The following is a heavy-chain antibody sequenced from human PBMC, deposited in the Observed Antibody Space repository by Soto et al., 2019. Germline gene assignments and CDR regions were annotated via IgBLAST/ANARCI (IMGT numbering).Heavy chain of an antibody. CDR2: IIPIFGTA. J-gene: IGHJ6*02. Sequence: QVQLVQSGAEVKKPGSLVKVSCKASGGTFSSYAISWVRQAPGQGLEWMGGIIPIFGTANYAQKFQGRVTITADESTSTAYMELSSLRSEDTAVYYCAREFSDGDTAMVINYYYGMDVWGQGTTVTVSS. V-gene: IGHV1-69*12. D-gene: IGHD5-18*01. CDR1: GGTFSSYA. CDR3: AREFSDGDTAMVINYYYGMDV.